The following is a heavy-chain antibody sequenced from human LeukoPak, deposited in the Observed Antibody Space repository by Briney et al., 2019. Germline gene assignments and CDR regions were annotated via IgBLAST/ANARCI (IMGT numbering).Heavy chain of an antibody. J-gene: IGHJ4*02. CDR1: GGSISSYY. V-gene: IGHV4-59*01. CDR2: IYYSGST. CDR3: ASAPYYDFWSGYPY. D-gene: IGHD3-3*01. Sequence: SETLSLTCTVSGGSISSYYWSWIRQPPGKGLEWIGYIYYSGSTNYNPSLKSRVTISVDTSKNQFSLKLSSVTAADTAVYYCASAPYYDFWSGYPYWGQRTLVTVSS.